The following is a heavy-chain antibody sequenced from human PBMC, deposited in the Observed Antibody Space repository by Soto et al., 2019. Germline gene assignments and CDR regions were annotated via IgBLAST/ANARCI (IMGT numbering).Heavy chain of an antibody. CDR1: GFTFSAYW. V-gene: IGHV3-74*01. Sequence: GGSLRLSCAVSGFTFSAYWMHWVRQVPGKGLTWVSRISDDGSTATYADSVKGRFIISRDNAKNSLYLEMNTLRADDSGLYYWARGPRVSSTGTGAHWGRGTLVTVSS. J-gene: IGHJ4*02. CDR3: ARGPRVSSTGTGAH. CDR2: ISDDGSTA. D-gene: IGHD1-1*01.